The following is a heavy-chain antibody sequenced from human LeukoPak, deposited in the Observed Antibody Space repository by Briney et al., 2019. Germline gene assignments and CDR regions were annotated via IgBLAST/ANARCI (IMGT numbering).Heavy chain of an antibody. CDR1: GYNFTPNW. D-gene: IGHD4-17*01. CDR3: ARHFHPAETTGGYFDL. V-gene: IGHV5-51*01. CDR2: TFAGYAYT. J-gene: IGHJ2*01. Sequence: GESLKIPCQTSGYNFTPNWSIWLRRMPGKGLKWMGITFAGYAYTTYSPSFQGQVTISVDKSISTAYLQWSSLKASDTAMYYCARHFHPAETTGGYFDLWGRGTLVTVSA.